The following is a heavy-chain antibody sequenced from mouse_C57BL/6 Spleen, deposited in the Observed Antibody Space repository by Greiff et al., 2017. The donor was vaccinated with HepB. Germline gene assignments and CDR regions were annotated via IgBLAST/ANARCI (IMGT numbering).Heavy chain of an antibody. J-gene: IGHJ1*03. CDR1: GYTFTDYE. CDR2: IDPETGGT. V-gene: IGHV1-15*01. D-gene: IGHD1-1*01. CDR3: TRGTVVAPHWYFDV. Sequence: VKLQQSGAELVRPGASVTLSCKASGYTFTDYEMHWVKQTPVHGLEWIGAIDPETGGTAYNQKFKGKAILTADKSSSTAYMELRSLTSEDSAVYYCTRGTVVAPHWYFDVWGTGTTVTVSS.